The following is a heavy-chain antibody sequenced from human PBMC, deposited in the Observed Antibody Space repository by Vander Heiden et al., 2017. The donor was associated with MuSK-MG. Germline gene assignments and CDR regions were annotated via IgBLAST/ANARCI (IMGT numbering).Heavy chain of an antibody. D-gene: IGHD3-22*01. Sequence: EVQLVESGGGLVQPGGSLRLSCAASGFTFSNYWINWVRQAPGKGLEWVANIKQDGSEKYYVDSGKGRFTISRDNAKNSVYMQMNRLTAEETAVYYCAKSDNYDSSGSSLRYWGQGTMVTVYS. CDR3: AKSDNYDSSGSSLRY. CDR1: GFTFSNYW. CDR2: IKQDGSEK. J-gene: IGHJ4*02. V-gene: IGHV3-7*01.